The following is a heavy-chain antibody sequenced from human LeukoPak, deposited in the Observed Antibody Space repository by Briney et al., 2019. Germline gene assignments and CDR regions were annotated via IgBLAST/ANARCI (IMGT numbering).Heavy chain of an antibody. J-gene: IGHJ4*02. V-gene: IGHV3-23*01. CDR1: GFTFGRYG. CDR3: ARWGNDYSQFDS. Sequence: PGRSLRLSCAASGFTFGRYGMHWVRQAPGKGLEWVSVVSGSGDNTNYADSVKGRFTISRDNSKNTLSLQMNSLRTEDTAVYFCARWGNDYSQFDSWGQGTLVTVS. D-gene: IGHD4-11*01. CDR2: VSGSGDNT.